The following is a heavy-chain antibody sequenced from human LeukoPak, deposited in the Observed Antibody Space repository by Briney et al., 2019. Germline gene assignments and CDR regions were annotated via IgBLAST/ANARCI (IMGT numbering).Heavy chain of an antibody. V-gene: IGHV1-2*02. CDR3: ARVAVAGTGVDP. J-gene: IGHJ5*02. CDR2: INPNSGGT. CDR1: GYTFTGYY. D-gene: IGHD6-19*01. Sequence: GASVKVSCKASGYTFTGYYMHWVRQAPRRGLEWMGWINPNSGGTNYAQKFQGRVTMTRDTSISTAYMELSRLRSDDTAVYYCARVAVAGTGVDPWGQGTLVPVSS.